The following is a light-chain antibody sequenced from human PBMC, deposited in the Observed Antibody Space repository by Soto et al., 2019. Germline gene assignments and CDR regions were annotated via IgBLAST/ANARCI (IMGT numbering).Light chain of an antibody. Sequence: DTEMSQSPSSLSASVGDRVTITCWASQSLNRWLAWYQQKPGKAPKLLIYDASSLQSGVPSRFSGCGSGTEFALTISSLQPDEIALYNYQQYNSYSRRLGQGPKV. V-gene: IGKV1-5*01. CDR2: DAS. CDR1: QSLNRW. J-gene: IGKJ1*01. CDR3: QQYNSYSRR.